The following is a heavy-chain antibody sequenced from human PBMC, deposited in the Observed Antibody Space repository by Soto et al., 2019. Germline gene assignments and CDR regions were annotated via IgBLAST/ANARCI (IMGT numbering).Heavy chain of an antibody. CDR1: GDSIGRFY. D-gene: IGHD1-26*01. J-gene: IGHJ6*02. CDR2: VYSTGGV. Sequence: QLQLHESGPGLVKPSETLSLTCNVSGDSIGRFYWSWIRQSAGKGLEWIGRVYSTGGVTYNPALKGRVTIALDRSTNHVSLEMNSVTAADTAVYFCASDLSGTGLEIWGRGTRVSVSS. V-gene: IGHV4-4*07. CDR3: ASDLSGTGLEI.